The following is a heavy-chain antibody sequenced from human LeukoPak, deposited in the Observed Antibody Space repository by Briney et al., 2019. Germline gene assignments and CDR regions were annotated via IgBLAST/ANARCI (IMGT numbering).Heavy chain of an antibody. J-gene: IGHJ5*02. CDR1: GYTFTGYY. V-gene: IGHV1-2*02. CDR2: INPNSGGT. Sequence: ASVKVSCKASGYTFTGYYMHWVRQPPGQGLEWMGWINPNSGGTNYAQKFQGRVTMTRDTSISTAYMELSRLRSDDTAVYFCARAGQYCSSTSCHNWFDPWGQGTLVTVSS. D-gene: IGHD2-2*01. CDR3: ARAGQYCSSTSCHNWFDP.